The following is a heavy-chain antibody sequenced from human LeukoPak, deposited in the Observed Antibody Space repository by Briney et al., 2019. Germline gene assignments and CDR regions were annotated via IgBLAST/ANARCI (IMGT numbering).Heavy chain of an antibody. Sequence: GGSLRLSCAASGFTLSSYWMSWVRQAPGKGLEWVANIKQDGSEKYYVASVKGRFTISRDNAKNSLYLQMNSLRAEDTAVYYCAREGGYDGYDAFDIWGQGTMVTVSS. CDR2: IKQDGSEK. CDR1: GFTLSSYW. J-gene: IGHJ3*02. D-gene: IGHD5-12*01. V-gene: IGHV3-7*01. CDR3: AREGGYDGYDAFDI.